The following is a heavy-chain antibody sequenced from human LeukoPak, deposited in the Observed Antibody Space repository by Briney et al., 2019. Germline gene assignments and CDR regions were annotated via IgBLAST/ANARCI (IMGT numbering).Heavy chain of an antibody. CDR1: GYTFTSYY. D-gene: IGHD6-19*01. V-gene: IGHV1-46*01. CDR3: AREAVAGAFFDY. Sequence: GASVKVSCKASGYTFTSYYMHWVRQAPGQGLKWMGIINPSGGSTSYAQKFQGRVTMTRDTSTSTVYMELSSLRSEDTAVYYCAREAVAGAFFDYWGQGTLVTVSS. CDR2: INPSGGST. J-gene: IGHJ4*02.